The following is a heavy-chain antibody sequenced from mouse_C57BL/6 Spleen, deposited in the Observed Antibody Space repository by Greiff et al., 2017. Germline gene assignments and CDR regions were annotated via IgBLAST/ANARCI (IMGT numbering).Heavy chain of an antibody. CDR3: TRLGGLP. CDR2: IHPNSGST. D-gene: IGHD2-2*01. Sequence: VQLQQPGAELVKPGASVQLSCKASGYTFTSYWMHWVKQRPGPGLEWIGMIHPNSGSTNYNEKFKSKATLTVDKSSPASYMQISSITSEDSAVYYCTRLGGLPWGQGTLVTVSA. J-gene: IGHJ3*01. V-gene: IGHV1-64*01. CDR1: GYTFTSYW.